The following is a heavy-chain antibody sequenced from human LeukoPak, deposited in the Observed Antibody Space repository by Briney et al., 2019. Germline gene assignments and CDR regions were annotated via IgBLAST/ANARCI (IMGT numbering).Heavy chain of an antibody. CDR1: GFTFSSYA. CDR3: AKAMSYYYYYYGMDV. CDR2: ISGSGGST. D-gene: IGHD5/OR15-5a*01. V-gene: IGHV3-23*01. J-gene: IGHJ6*02. Sequence: GGSLRLSCAASGFTFSSYAMSWVRQAPGKGLEWVSAISGSGGSTYYADSVKGRFSISRDNSKNTLYLQMNSLRAEDTAVYYCAKAMSYYYYYYGMDVWGQGTTVTVSS.